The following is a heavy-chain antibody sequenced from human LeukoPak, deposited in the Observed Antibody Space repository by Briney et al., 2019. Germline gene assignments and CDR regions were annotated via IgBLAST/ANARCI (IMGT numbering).Heavy chain of an antibody. CDR2: IKQDGSEK. CDR3: ARDFFYDSTDY. CDR1: GFTFSNYW. D-gene: IGHD3-22*01. V-gene: IGHV3-7*01. Sequence: GGSLRLSCAASGFTFSNYWMSWVRQAPGKGLEWVANIKQDGSEKYYVDSVKGRFTISRDNAKNSLYLQMNSLRAEDTAVYYCARDFFYDSTDYWGQGTLVTVSS. J-gene: IGHJ4*02.